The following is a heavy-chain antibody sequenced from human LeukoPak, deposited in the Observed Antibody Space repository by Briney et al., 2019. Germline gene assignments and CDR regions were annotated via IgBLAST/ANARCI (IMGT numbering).Heavy chain of an antibody. CDR1: GYSFTSYW. Sequence: GESLKISCKSSGYSFTSYWIGWVRQMPGKGLEWMGIIYPGDSDTRYSPSFQGQVTISADKSISTAYLQWSSLKASDTAMYYCARQKVDSGWPDAFDIWGQGTMVTVSS. CDR3: ARQKVDSGWPDAFDI. V-gene: IGHV5-51*01. CDR2: IYPGDSDT. D-gene: IGHD6-19*01. J-gene: IGHJ3*02.